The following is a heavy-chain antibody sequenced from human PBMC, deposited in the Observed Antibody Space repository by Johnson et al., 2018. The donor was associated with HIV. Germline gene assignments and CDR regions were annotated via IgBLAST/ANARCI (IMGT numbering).Heavy chain of an antibody. J-gene: IGHJ3*02. CDR1: GFTFSSYA. CDR3: ARGYSSSSDDAFDI. V-gene: IGHV3-30*04. CDR2: ISYDGSNK. D-gene: IGHD6-13*01. Sequence: VQLVESGGGVVQPGRSLRLSCAASGFTFSSYAMHWVRQAPGKGLEWVAVISYDGSNKYYADSVKGRFTISRDNSKNTLYLQMNSLRAEDTAMYYCARGYSSSSDDAFDIWGQGTLVTVSS.